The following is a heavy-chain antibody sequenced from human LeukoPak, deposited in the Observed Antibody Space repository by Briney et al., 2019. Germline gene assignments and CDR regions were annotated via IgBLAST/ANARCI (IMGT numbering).Heavy chain of an antibody. J-gene: IGHJ3*02. CDR3: ARDREMATRLHDAFDI. Sequence: GGSLRLSCAASGFTFSSYWMHWVRQAPGKGLVWVSRINSDGNSTTYADSVKGRFTISRDNAKNTLYLQMNSLRAEDTAVYYCARDREMATRLHDAFDIWGQGTMVTVSS. CDR2: INSDGNST. V-gene: IGHV3-74*01. D-gene: IGHD5-24*01. CDR1: GFTFSSYW.